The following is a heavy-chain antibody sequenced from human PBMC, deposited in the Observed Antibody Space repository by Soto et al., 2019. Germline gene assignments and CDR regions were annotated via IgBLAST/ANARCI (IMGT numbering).Heavy chain of an antibody. Sequence: QMQLQESGPGLVKPSETLSLTCTVSGGSISSSSYYWGWIRPPPGQGLEWLGAIYSLGNTYYNPSIKSRVTISVDKSKSQLFLKLSSVTAPDTAVYYCARQIYDSSGYYYAYWGQGTLVTVSS. D-gene: IGHD3-22*01. CDR1: GGSISSSSYY. CDR3: ARQIYDSSGYYYAY. J-gene: IGHJ4*02. V-gene: IGHV4-39*01. CDR2: IYSLGNT.